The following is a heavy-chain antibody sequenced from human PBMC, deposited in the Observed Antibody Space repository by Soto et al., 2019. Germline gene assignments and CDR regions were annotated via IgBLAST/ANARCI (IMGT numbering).Heavy chain of an antibody. J-gene: IGHJ4*02. CDR2: IWYDGSNK. CDR1: GFTFSSYG. CDR3: ASDCSGGSCYPDDFDY. D-gene: IGHD2-15*01. Sequence: GGSLRLSCAASGFTFSSYGMHWVRQAPGKGLEWVAVIWYDGSNKYYADSVKGRFTISRDNSKNTLYLQMNSLRAEDTAVYYCASDCSGGSCYPDDFDYWGQGTLVTVSS. V-gene: IGHV3-33*01.